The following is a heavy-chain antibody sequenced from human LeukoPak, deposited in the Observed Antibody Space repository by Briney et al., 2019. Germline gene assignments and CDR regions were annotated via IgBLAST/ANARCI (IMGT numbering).Heavy chain of an antibody. CDR2: INSDGSST. CDR1: GFTFTSYS. D-gene: IGHD3-22*01. V-gene: IGHV3-74*01. J-gene: IGHJ4*02. CDR3: AREVVAYYDSSGYYDY. Sequence: GGSLRLSCAASGFTFTSYSMNWVRQAPGKGLVWVSRINSDGSSTSYADSVKGRFTISRDNAKNTLYLQMNSLRAEDTAVYYCAREVVAYYDSSGYYDYWGQGTLVTVSS.